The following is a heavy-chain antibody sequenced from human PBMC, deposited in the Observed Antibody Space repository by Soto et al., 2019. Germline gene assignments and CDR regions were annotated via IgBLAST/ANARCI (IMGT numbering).Heavy chain of an antibody. Sequence: SVKVACKASGGTFSSYAISWVRQAPGQGLEWMGGIIPIFGTANYAQKFQGRVTITADESTSTAYMELSSLRSEDTAVYYCARVWDPRYDSSGVAAFDIWGQGTMVTVSS. D-gene: IGHD3-22*01. V-gene: IGHV1-69*13. CDR3: ARVWDPRYDSSGVAAFDI. CDR1: GGTFSSYA. CDR2: IIPIFGTA. J-gene: IGHJ3*02.